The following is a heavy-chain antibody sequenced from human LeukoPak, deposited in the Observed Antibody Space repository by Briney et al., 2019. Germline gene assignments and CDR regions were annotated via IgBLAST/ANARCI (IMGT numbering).Heavy chain of an antibody. CDR2: ISSSSSYI. D-gene: IGHD2-15*01. V-gene: IGHV3-21*01. CDR1: GFTFSNHG. CDR3: ARDPGYCSGGSCQYYYYYYMDV. Sequence: PGGTLRLSCAASGFTFSNHGMNWVRQAPGKGLEWVSSISSSSSYIYYADSVKGRFTISRDNAKNSLYLQMNSLRAEDTAVYYCARDPGYCSGGSCQYYYYYYMDVWGKGTTVTVSS. J-gene: IGHJ6*03.